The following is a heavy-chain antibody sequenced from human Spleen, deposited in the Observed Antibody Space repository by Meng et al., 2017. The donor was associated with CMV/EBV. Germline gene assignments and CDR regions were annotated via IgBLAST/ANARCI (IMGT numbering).Heavy chain of an antibody. J-gene: IGHJ4*02. D-gene: IGHD2-2*01. V-gene: IGHV4-30-4*08. CDR3: ARSVGYCSSSSCSGGLYYFDY. CDR2: IYYSGSA. CDR1: GDDY. Sequence: GDDYWSWIRQPPGKGLEWIGYIYYSGSAYYNPSLKSRVTISIDTSKNQFSLRLSSVTAADTAVYYCARSVGYCSSSSCSGGLYYFDYWGQGTLVTVSS.